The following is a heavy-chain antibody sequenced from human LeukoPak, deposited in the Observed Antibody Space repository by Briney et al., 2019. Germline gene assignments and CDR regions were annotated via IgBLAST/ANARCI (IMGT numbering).Heavy chain of an antibody. Sequence: PSETLSLTCTVSGGSISSGGYYWSWIRQPPGKGLEWIGFIYYSGGTTNYNLSLKSRVTISVDTSRNQFSLKMNSVTAADTALYYCARAVTTGLDYFDYWGQGTLVTVSS. CDR2: IYYSGGTT. V-gene: IGHV4-61*08. CDR1: GGSISSGGYY. CDR3: ARAVTTGLDYFDY. D-gene: IGHD4-17*01. J-gene: IGHJ4*02.